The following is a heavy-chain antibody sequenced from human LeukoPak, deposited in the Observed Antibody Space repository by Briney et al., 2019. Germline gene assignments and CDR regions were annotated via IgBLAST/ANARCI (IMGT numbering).Heavy chain of an antibody. CDR3: ARVVTDYYYAMDV. CDR1: GFTVSNNY. CDR2: IYTAGDT. J-gene: IGHJ6*02. D-gene: IGHD3-16*02. Sequence: GGSLRLSCAVSGFTVSNNYMNWVRQAPGKGLEWVSVIYTAGDTYYADSVKGRFTISRHNSKNTLYLQMNSLRAEDMAVYYCARVVTDYYYAMDVWGQGTTVTVSS. V-gene: IGHV3-53*04.